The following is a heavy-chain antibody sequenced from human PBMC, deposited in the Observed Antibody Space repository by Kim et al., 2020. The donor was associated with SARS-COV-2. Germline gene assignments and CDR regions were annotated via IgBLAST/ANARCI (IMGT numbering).Heavy chain of an antibody. J-gene: IGHJ6*02. V-gene: IGHV3-73*01. CDR2: IRSKANSYAT. CDR1: GFTFSGSA. CDR3: TSQLDYYDSSGSYGMDV. D-gene: IGHD3-22*01. Sequence: GGSLRLSCAASGFTFSGSAMHWVRQASGKGLEWVGRIRSKANSYATAYAASVKGRFTISRDDSKNTAYLQMNSLKTEDTAVYYCTSQLDYYDSSGSYGMDVWGQGTTVTVSS.